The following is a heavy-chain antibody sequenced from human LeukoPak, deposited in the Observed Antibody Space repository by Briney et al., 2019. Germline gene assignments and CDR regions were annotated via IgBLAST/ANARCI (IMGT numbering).Heavy chain of an antibody. CDR3: ARSPRSLYYFDY. CDR2: IYYSGST. V-gene: IGHV4-61*01. Sequence: SETLSLTCSVSDGSINSGTYYWAWIRQPPGKGLEWIGYIYYSGSTNYNPSLKSRVTISADTSKNQFSLKLSSVTAADTAVYYCARSPRSLYYFDYWGQGTLVTVSS. D-gene: IGHD2/OR15-2a*01. J-gene: IGHJ4*02. CDR1: DGSINSGTYY.